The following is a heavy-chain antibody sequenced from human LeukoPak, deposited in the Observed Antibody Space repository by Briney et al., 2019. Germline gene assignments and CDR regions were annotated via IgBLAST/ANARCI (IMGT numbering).Heavy chain of an antibody. Sequence: GGSLTLSCAASGFTFSSYWIHWVRQAPGKGLVWLSRIDSDGRTRTYADSVKCRFTSYRDNAKNTLYLQMNSLRAEDTAVYYCARVRMDLQALDIWGQGTMVTVSS. V-gene: IGHV3-74*01. CDR2: IDSDGRTR. CDR1: GFTFSSYW. CDR3: ARVRMDLQALDI. D-gene: IGHD2-15*01. J-gene: IGHJ3*02.